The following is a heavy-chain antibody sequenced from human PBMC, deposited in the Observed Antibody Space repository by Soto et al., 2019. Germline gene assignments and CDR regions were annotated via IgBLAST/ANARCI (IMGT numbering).Heavy chain of an antibody. CDR2: ISGSGGST. D-gene: IGHD3-9*01. V-gene: IGHV3-23*01. CDR1: GFTFSSYA. Sequence: GSLRLSCAASGFTFSSYAMSWVRQAPGKGLEWVSAISGSGGSTYYADSVKGRFTISRDNSKNTLYLQMNSLRAEDTAVYYCAKLVNPYDILTGYYDYWGQGTLVTVSS. J-gene: IGHJ4*02. CDR3: AKLVNPYDILTGYYDY.